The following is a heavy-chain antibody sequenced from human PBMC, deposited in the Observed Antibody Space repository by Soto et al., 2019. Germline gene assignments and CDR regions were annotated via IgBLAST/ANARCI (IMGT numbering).Heavy chain of an antibody. J-gene: IGHJ3*02. V-gene: IGHV1-18*01. D-gene: IGHD2-21*02. CDR3: ARDRGDLDAFDI. Sequence: GASVKVSCKASGYTFTSYGISWVRQAPGQGLEWMGWISAYNGNTNYAQKFQGEVTMTTDTSTSTAYMELRSLRPDDTAVYYCARDRGDLDAFDILGQGTMVTVSS. CDR1: GYTFTSYG. CDR2: ISAYNGNT.